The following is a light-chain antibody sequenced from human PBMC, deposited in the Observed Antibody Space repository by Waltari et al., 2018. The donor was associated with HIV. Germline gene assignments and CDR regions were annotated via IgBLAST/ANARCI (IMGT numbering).Light chain of an antibody. V-gene: IGKV1-39*01. CDR2: AAS. J-gene: IGKJ3*01. CDR1: QSISSY. CDR3: QQSYSTPFT. Sequence: DIQMTQSPSSLSASVADRVTTTCRASQSISSYLNWYQQKPGKAPKLLIYAASSLQSGVPSRFSGSGSGTDFTLTISSLQPEDFATYYCQQSYSTPFTFGPGTKVDIK.